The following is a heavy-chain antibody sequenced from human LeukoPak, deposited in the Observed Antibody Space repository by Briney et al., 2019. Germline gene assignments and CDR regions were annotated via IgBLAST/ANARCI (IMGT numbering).Heavy chain of an antibody. Sequence: GGSLRLSCAASGFTFSSYAMSWVRQAPGKGLEWVSAIRGSGGSTYYADSVKGRFTISRDNSKNTLYLQMNSLRAEDTAVYYCAKAIRRSYYGSGSWFDPWGQGTLVTVSS. J-gene: IGHJ5*02. CDR2: IRGSGGST. CDR3: AKAIRRSYYGSGSWFDP. V-gene: IGHV3-23*01. D-gene: IGHD3-10*01. CDR1: GFTFSSYA.